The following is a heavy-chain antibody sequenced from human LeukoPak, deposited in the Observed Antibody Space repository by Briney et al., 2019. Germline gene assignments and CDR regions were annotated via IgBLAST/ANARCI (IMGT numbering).Heavy chain of an antibody. J-gene: IGHJ4*02. CDR3: ARDDRVDTAMVDRHSDDY. CDR1: GDTFTSYG. V-gene: IGHV1-18*01. D-gene: IGHD5-18*01. Sequence: GASVKVSCKASGDTFTSYGFTWVRQAPGQGLEWMGWISAYNGKTNYAQDLQGRVTMSTDTSTSTVYMELRSLTVDDTAVYYCARDDRVDTAMVDRHSDDYWGQGTLVTVSS. CDR2: ISAYNGKT.